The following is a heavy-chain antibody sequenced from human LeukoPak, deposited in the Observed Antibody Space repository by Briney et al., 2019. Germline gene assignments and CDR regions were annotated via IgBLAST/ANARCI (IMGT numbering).Heavy chain of an antibody. V-gene: IGHV1-2*02. D-gene: IGHD6-13*01. J-gene: IGHJ3*02. CDR3: ARGRRIAAAGTSFDI. CDR1: GYTFTGYY. Sequence: GASVKVSCKASGYTFTGYYMHWVRQAPGQGLEWMGWINPNSGGTNYAQKFQGRVTMTRDTSISTAYMDLSRLRSAYTAVYYFARGRRIAAAGTSFDISGQGRMVTVSS. CDR2: INPNSGGT.